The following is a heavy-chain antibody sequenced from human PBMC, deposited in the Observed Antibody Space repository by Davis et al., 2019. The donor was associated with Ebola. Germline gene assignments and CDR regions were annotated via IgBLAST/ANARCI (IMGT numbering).Heavy chain of an antibody. D-gene: IGHD5-12*01. CDR2: ISSSGSSM. J-gene: IGHJ4*02. CDR3: ASLAIRLLDY. Sequence: GGSLRLSCAASGFSFSDYYMTWIRQAPGKGLEWLSYISSSGSSMNYADSVKGRFTISRDNAKNTLYLQMNSLRAEDTAVYYCASLAIRLLDYWGQGTQVTVSS. V-gene: IGHV3-11*04. CDR1: GFSFSDYY.